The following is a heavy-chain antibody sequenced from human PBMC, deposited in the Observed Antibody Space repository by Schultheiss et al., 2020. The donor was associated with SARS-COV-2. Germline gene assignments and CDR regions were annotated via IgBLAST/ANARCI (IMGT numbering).Heavy chain of an antibody. CDR3: ARSSLNPPYYDFWSVIRDYYYGMDV. CDR1: GGTFSSYA. Sequence: SVKVSCKASGGTFSSYAISWVRQAPGQGLEWMGGIIPIFGTANYAQKFQGRVTITADESTSTAYMELSSLRSEDTAVYYCARSSLNPPYYDFWSVIRDYYYGMDVWGQGTTVTVSS. J-gene: IGHJ6*02. CDR2: IIPIFGTA. D-gene: IGHD3-3*01. V-gene: IGHV1-69*13.